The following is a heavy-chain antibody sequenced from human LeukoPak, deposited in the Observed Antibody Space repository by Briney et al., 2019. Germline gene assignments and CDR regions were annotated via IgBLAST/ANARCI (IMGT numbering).Heavy chain of an antibody. CDR2: IYYSGST. J-gene: IGHJ4*02. Sequence: TSETLSLTCTVSGGSISSGGYYWSWIRQHPGKGLEWIGYIYYSGSTYYNPSLKSRVTISVDTSKNQFSLKLSSVTAADTAVYYCAREDVSNWGLDYWGQGTLVTVSS. V-gene: IGHV4-31*03. D-gene: IGHD7-27*01. CDR1: GGSISSGGYY. CDR3: AREDVSNWGLDY.